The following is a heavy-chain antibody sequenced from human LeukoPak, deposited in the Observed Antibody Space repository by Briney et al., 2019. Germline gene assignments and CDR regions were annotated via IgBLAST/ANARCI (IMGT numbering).Heavy chain of an antibody. CDR1: GGSISSYY. D-gene: IGHD6-19*01. CDR2: IYYSGST. CDR3: AREYQWGRQDY. Sequence: SETLSLTCTVSGGSISSYYWSWIRQPPGKGLEWIGYIYYSGSTNYNPSLKSRVTISVDTSKNQFSLKLSSVTPEDTAVYYCAREYQWGRQDYWGQGTLVTVSS. V-gene: IGHV4-59*12. J-gene: IGHJ4*02.